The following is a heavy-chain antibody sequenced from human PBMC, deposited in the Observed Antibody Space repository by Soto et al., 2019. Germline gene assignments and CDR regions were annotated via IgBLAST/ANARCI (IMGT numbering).Heavy chain of an antibody. CDR2: INQGGSQK. CDR1: GFRFSSSW. D-gene: IGHD3-16*01. CDR3: ASWADAADEDYFHH. J-gene: IGHJ1*01. V-gene: IGHV3-7*03. Sequence: EVQLVESGGGLVQPGGSLRLSCAGSGFRFSSSWMSWIRQAPGKGLEWVAHINQGGSQKYYVDSAKGRFTISRDNAKTSLYLQVNNLRAEDTATYYCASWADAADEDYFHHWGQGTLVTVSS.